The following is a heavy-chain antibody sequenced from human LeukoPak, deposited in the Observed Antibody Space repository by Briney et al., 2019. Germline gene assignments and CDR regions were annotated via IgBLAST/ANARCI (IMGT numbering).Heavy chain of an antibody. Sequence: PSETLSLTCTVSGGSISSNTFLWGWIRQPPGKGLEWIGTISYNANTYYNPSLKSRVTISRDTSKNQFFLELSSVTATDTAVYYCARHLGTSGWYYWFDPWGQGTLVTVSS. J-gene: IGHJ5*02. CDR3: ARHLGTSGWYYWFDP. CDR1: GGSISSNTFL. V-gene: IGHV4-39*01. CDR2: ISYNANT. D-gene: IGHD6-19*01.